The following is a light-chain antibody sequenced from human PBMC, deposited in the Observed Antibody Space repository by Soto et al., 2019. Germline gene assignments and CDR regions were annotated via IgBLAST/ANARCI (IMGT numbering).Light chain of an antibody. CDR1: SSDVGGYNY. CDR3: SSFADRNNFV. J-gene: IGLJ1*01. Sequence: QSVLTQPPSASWSPGQSVTISCTGSSSDVGGYNYVSWYQQFPGKAPKLIIYGVTKRPSGVPDRFSGSKSGNTASLTVSGLQAEDEADYYCSSFADRNNFVFGTGTKVTVL. V-gene: IGLV2-8*01. CDR2: GVT.